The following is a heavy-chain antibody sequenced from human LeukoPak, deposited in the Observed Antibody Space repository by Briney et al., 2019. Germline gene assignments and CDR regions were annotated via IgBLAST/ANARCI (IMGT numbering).Heavy chain of an antibody. J-gene: IGHJ4*02. CDR2: INHSGST. Sequence: SETLSLTCAVYGGPFSGFYWSWIRQPPGKGLEWIGEINHSGSTDYNPSLKSRVTISVDTSKNQFSLKLSSVTAADTAVYYCARGVFGNDSNYVAFDYWGQGTLVTVSS. V-gene: IGHV4-34*01. CDR1: GGPFSGFY. CDR3: ARGVFGNDSNYVAFDY. D-gene: IGHD4-11*01.